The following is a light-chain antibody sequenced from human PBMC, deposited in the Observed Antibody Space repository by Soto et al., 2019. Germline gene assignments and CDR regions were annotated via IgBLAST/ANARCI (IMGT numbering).Light chain of an antibody. CDR2: GAS. Sequence: EIVMTQSLATLSVSPGESATLSCGASQSVGSNLAWYQQKPGQALRLLIYGASTRATDIPARFSGSGSGTEFTLTISSLQCEDFAVYYCQQYDNWPLTFGGGTKVEIK. CDR1: QSVGSN. J-gene: IGKJ4*01. CDR3: QQYDNWPLT. V-gene: IGKV3-15*01.